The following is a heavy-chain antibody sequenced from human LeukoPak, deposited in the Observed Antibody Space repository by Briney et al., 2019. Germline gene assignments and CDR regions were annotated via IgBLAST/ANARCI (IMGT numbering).Heavy chain of an antibody. CDR1: GGSISSYY. D-gene: IGHD1-26*01. CDR3: ARHGGYYAYYFDY. V-gene: IGHV4-39*01. J-gene: IGHJ4*02. Sequence: SETLSLTCTVSGGSISSYYWSWIRQPPGKGLEWIGSIYYSGRTYYNPSLKSRVTISVDTSKKQFSLKLTPVTAADTAVYYCARHGGYYAYYFDYWGQGTLVTVSS. CDR2: IYYSGRT.